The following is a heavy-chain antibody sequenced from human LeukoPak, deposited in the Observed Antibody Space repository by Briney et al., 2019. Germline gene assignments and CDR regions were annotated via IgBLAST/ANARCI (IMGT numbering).Heavy chain of an antibody. V-gene: IGHV3-21*01. CDR2: ISSSSSYI. J-gene: IGHJ4*02. CDR1: GFTFSSYS. CDR3: ARGVEMATIHFDY. Sequence: GGSLRLSCAASGFTFSSYSMNWVRQAPGKGLEWVSSISSSSSYIYYADSVKGRFTISRDNAKNSLYLQMNSLRAEDTAVYYCARGVEMATIHFDYWDQGTLVTVSS. D-gene: IGHD5-24*01.